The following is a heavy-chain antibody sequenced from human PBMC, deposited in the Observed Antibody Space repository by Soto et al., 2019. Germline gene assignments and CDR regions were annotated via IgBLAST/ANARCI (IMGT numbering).Heavy chain of an antibody. V-gene: IGHV3-23*01. CDR1: GFTFSSYA. Sequence: GGSLRLSCAASGFTFSSYAMSWVRQAPGKGLEWVSSFSGGGDNTDYADSVKGRFTISRDNSKNTLYMQMNSLRAEDTAVYYCAKDRYDILTGYPIQYGMDVWGQGTTVTVSS. CDR2: FSGGGDNT. J-gene: IGHJ6*02. D-gene: IGHD3-9*01. CDR3: AKDRYDILTGYPIQYGMDV.